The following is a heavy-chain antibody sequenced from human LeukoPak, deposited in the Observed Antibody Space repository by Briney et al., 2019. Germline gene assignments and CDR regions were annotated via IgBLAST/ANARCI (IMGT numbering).Heavy chain of an antibody. J-gene: IGHJ5*02. D-gene: IGHD3-10*01. CDR2: IIPIFGTA. Sequence: SVKVSCKASGGTFSSYAISWVRQAPGQGLEWMGGIIPIFGTANYAQKFQGRVTITTDESTSTAYMELSSLRSDDTAVYYCARTEYYYGSGSYVNWFDPWGQGTLVTVSS. CDR1: GGTFSSYA. CDR3: ARTEYYYGSGSYVNWFDP. V-gene: IGHV1-69*05.